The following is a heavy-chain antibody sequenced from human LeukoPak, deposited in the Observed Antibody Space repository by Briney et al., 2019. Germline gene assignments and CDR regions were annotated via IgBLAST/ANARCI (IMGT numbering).Heavy chain of an antibody. CDR3: ARVYSNYVYYMDV. D-gene: IGHD4-11*01. J-gene: IGHJ6*03. CDR1: GGSFSSYY. CDR2: IYYSGST. V-gene: IGHV4-59*01. Sequence: SETLSLTCAVYGGSFSSYYWSWIRQPPGKGLEWIGYIYYSGSTNYNPSLKSRVTISVDTSKNQFSLKLSSVTAADTAVYYCARVYSNYVYYMDVWGKGTTVTVSS.